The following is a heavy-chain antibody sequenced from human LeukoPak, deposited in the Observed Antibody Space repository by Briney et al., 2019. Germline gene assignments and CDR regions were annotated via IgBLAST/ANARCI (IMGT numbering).Heavy chain of an antibody. CDR1: GYTFTSYF. Sequence: EASVKVSCKASGYTFTSYFIHWVRQAPGEGLEWMGIINPTGGSTRYAQKFQGRVTMTRDTSTSTVYMELSSLRSEDTAVYCCARGRVTATDGFDIWGQGTTVIVSS. D-gene: IGHD2-21*02. CDR3: ARGRVTATDGFDI. J-gene: IGHJ3*02. CDR2: INPTGGST. V-gene: IGHV1-46*01.